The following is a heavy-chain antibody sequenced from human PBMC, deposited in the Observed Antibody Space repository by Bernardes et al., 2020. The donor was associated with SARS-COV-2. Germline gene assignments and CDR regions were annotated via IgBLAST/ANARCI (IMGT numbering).Heavy chain of an antibody. CDR1: GGSTGSDTYY. Sequence: SETLSPTGTVSGGSTGSDTYYWGWIRQSPGRGREWIGSISYSGSTDYNPSLKSRVTISVDKSKNHFSLKLRSATAADTSVYYCAKNGVQDRGILRDAFDIWGPGTLLTVSS. CDR2: ISYSGST. D-gene: IGHD3-10*01. V-gene: IGHV4-39*02. J-gene: IGHJ3*02. CDR3: AKNGVQDRGILRDAFDI.